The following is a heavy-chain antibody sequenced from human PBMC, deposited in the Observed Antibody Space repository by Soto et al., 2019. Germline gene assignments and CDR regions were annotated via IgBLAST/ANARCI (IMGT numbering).Heavy chain of an antibody. CDR1: RFTFSRYW. V-gene: IGHV3-74*01. J-gene: IGHJ6*03. CDR2: MNEDGGTT. CDR3: ARDPPGRAHV. Sequence: PRGSLRICCAASRFTFSRYWMPWVRQAPGKGLVWVSRMNEDGGTTDYADSVKGRFTISRDNAKNTLYLQMNSLRVEDTAVYYCARDPPGRAHVSGKATTVTVSS.